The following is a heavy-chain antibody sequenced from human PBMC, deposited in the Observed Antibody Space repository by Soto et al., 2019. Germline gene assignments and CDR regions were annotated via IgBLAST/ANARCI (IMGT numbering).Heavy chain of an antibody. V-gene: IGHV4-61*01. CDR1: GGSVSSGSYY. CDR3: ARGDRGRQLVFDY. J-gene: IGHJ4*02. D-gene: IGHD6-6*01. CDR2: IYYSGST. Sequence: SETLSLTCTVSGGSVSSGSYYWIWIRHPPGKGLEWIGYIYYSGSTNYNPSLKSRVTISVDTSKNQFSLKLSSVTAADTAVYYCARGDRGRQLVFDYWGQGTLVTVSS.